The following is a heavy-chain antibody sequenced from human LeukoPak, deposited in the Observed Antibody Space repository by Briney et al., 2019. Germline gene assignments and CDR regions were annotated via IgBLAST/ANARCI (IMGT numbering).Heavy chain of an antibody. CDR1: GFTFSSYS. Sequence: GGFLRLSCAASGFTFSSYSMNWVRQAPGKGLEWVSYISSSSSTIYYADSVKGRFTISRDNAKNSLYLQMNSLRAEDTAVYYCARGLRPPTTYYYGMDVWGQGTTVTVSS. D-gene: IGHD4-17*01. CDR3: ARGLRPPTTYYYGMDV. CDR2: ISSSSSTI. J-gene: IGHJ6*02. V-gene: IGHV3-48*04.